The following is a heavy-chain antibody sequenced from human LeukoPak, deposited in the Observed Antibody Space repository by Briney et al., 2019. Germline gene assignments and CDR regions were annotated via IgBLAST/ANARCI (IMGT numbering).Heavy chain of an antibody. J-gene: IGHJ3*02. Sequence: SETLSLTCTVSGGSISSYYWSWIRQPAGKGLEWIGRIYTSGSTNYNPSLKSRVTMSVDTSKNQFSLKLSSVTAAGTAVYYCARDTIFGVVNHAFDIWGQGTMVTVSS. CDR1: GGSISSYY. V-gene: IGHV4-4*07. CDR2: IYTSGST. CDR3: ARDTIFGVVNHAFDI. D-gene: IGHD3-3*01.